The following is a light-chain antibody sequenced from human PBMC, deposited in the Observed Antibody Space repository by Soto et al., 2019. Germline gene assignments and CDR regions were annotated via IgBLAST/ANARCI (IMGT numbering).Light chain of an antibody. J-gene: IGKJ3*01. CDR1: QSLAGRY. CDR3: QQGYT. V-gene: IGKV3-20*01. Sequence: EIVLTQSPGTLSLSPGERATLPCRPSQSLAGRYLAWYQQKPGQAPRLLIYGASSRATDIPDRFSGSGSGTDFTLTITRLEPEDYAVYFCQQGYTFGPGTKVDIK. CDR2: GAS.